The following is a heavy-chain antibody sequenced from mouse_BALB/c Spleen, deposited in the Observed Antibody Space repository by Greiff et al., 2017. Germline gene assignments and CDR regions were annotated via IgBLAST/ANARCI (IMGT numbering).Heavy chain of an antibody. Sequence: EVMLVESGGGLVKPGGSLKLSCAASGFTFSSYAMSWVRQTPEKRLEWVATISSGGSYTYYPDSVKGRFTISRDNAKNTLYLQMSSLRSEDTAMYYCARHYYRYDGVLYWYFDVWGAGTTVTVSS. J-gene: IGHJ1*01. V-gene: IGHV5-9-3*01. CDR3: ARHYYRYDGVLYWYFDV. CDR1: GFTFSSYA. D-gene: IGHD2-14*01. CDR2: ISSGGSYT.